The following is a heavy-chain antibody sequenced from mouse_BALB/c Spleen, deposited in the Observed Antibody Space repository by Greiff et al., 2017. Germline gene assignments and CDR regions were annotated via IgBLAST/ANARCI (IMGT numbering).Heavy chain of an antibody. CDR1: GFTFSSFG. J-gene: IGHJ4*01. Sequence: EVQRVESGGDLVKPGGSLKLSCAASGFTFSSFGMHWVRQAPEKGLEWVAYISSGSSTIYYADTVKGRFTISRDNPKNTLFLQMTSLRSEDTAMYYCARGDYYAMDYWGQGTSVTVSS. CDR3: ARGDYYAMDY. CDR2: ISSGSSTI. V-gene: IGHV5-17*02.